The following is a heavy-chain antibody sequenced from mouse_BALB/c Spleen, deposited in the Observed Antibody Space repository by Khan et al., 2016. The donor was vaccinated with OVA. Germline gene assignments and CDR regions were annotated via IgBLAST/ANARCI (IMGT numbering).Heavy chain of an antibody. CDR3: ARSNYYGGSLYAMDY. CDR1: GYTFTSYW. D-gene: IGHD1-1*01. J-gene: IGHJ4*01. V-gene: IGHV1S41*01. Sequence: DLVKPGASVKLSCKASGYTFTSYWIYWIKQRPGEGLEWIGRLGPGSGSTYYNEMFKDKATLTVDTSSSTSYIQPSSLSSEDSAVYFCARSNYYGGSLYAMDYWGQGTSVTVSS. CDR2: LGPGSGST.